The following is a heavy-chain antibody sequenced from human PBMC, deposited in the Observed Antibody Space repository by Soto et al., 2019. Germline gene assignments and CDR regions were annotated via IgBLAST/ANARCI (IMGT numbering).Heavy chain of an antibody. CDR1: GGSISSYY. J-gene: IGHJ6*02. Sequence: SETLSLTCTVSGGSISSYYWSWIRQPPGKGLEWIGYIYYSGSTNYNPSLKSRVTISVDTSKNQFSLMLSSVTAADTAVYYCARGTYSSSWYAEYYYYYYGMDVWGQGTTVTVSS. CDR2: IYYSGST. D-gene: IGHD6-13*01. CDR3: ARGTYSSSWYAEYYYYYYGMDV. V-gene: IGHV4-59*01.